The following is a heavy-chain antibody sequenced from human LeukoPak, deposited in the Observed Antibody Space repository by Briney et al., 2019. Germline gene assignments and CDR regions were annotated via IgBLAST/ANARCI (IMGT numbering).Heavy chain of an antibody. CDR2: ISYDGSNK. CDR3: AKVSGYSSSWHPNHYYYGMDV. V-gene: IGHV3-30-3*01. D-gene: IGHD6-13*01. CDR1: GFSFSSYA. J-gene: IGHJ6*02. Sequence: PGGSLRLSCAASGFSFSSYAMHWVRQAPGKGLEWVAVISYDGSNKYYADSVKGRFTISRDNSKNTLYLQMNSLRAEDTAVYYCAKVSGYSSSWHPNHYYYGMDVWGQGTTVTVSS.